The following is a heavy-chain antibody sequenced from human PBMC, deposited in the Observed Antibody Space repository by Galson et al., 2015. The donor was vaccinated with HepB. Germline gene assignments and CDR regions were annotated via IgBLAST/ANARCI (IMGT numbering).Heavy chain of an antibody. CDR2: IIPIFGTA. CDR3: ARVGYSGQAEFDY. Sequence: SVKVSCKASGGTFSSYAISWVRQAPGQGLEWMGGIIPIFGTANYAQKFQGRVTITADESTSTAYMELSSLRSEDTAVYYCARVGYSGQAEFDYWGQGTLVTVSS. CDR1: GGTFSSYA. J-gene: IGHJ4*02. V-gene: IGHV1-69*13. D-gene: IGHD5-12*01.